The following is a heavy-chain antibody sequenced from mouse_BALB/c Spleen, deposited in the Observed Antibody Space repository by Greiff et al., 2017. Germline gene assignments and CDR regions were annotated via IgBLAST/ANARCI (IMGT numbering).Heavy chain of an antibody. J-gene: IGHJ4*01. CDR2: ISNGGGST. D-gene: IGHD1-1*02. CDR3: ARHTYGSYEYFYAMEY. Sequence: EVKLMESGGGLVQPGGSLKLSCAASGFTFSSYTMSWVRQTPEKRLEWVAYISNGGGSTYYPDTVKGRFTISRDNAKNTLYLQMSSLKSEDTAMYYCARHTYGSYEYFYAMEYWGQGTSVTVST. V-gene: IGHV5-12-2*01. CDR1: GFTFSSYT.